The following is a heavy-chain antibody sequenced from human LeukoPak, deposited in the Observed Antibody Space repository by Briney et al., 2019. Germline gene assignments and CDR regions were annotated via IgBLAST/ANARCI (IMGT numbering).Heavy chain of an antibody. CDR1: GYTFSNYC. V-gene: IGHV1-46*01. Sequence: ASVKVSCKASGYTFSNYCLHWVRQAPGQGLEWMGIINPSGGSTSYAQKFQGRVTMTRDTSTSTVYMELSSLRSEDTAVYYCARDLVAGSGSIDYWGQGTLVTVSS. D-gene: IGHD3-22*01. CDR3: ARDLVAGSGSIDY. CDR2: INPSGGST. J-gene: IGHJ4*02.